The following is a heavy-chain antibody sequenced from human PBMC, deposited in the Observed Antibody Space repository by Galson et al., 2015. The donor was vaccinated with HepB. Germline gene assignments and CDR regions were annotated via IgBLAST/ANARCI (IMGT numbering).Heavy chain of an antibody. CDR3: ARQYSSGYSDSFDI. CDR2: IYPGDSET. V-gene: IGHV5-51*03. J-gene: IGHJ3*02. CDR1: GYSFTSYW. D-gene: IGHD6-19*01. Sequence: QSGAEVKKPGESLRISCKTSGYSFTSYWIGWVRQMPGKGPEWMGIIYPGDSETRYSPTFEGQGTMSADKSISTAHLQWRSLKASDTAMYYCARQYSSGYSDSFDIWGQGTMVSVSS.